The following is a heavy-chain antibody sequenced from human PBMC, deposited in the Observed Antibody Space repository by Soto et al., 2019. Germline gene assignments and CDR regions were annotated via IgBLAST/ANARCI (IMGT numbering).Heavy chain of an antibody. Sequence: QVQLVQSGAEVKKPGASVNVSCKASGYTFTVYYMHWVRQDPGQGLEWMGWINPKSGGTMYPQKLQGRVTMTWDTYISTAYMALTRLRSHDTAVYYCARDLAKGGGSAGFDYWGQGTLVTVSS. CDR2: INPKSGGT. J-gene: IGHJ4*02. V-gene: IGHV1-2*02. CDR3: ARDLAKGGGSAGFDY. CDR1: GYTFTVYY. D-gene: IGHD1-26*01.